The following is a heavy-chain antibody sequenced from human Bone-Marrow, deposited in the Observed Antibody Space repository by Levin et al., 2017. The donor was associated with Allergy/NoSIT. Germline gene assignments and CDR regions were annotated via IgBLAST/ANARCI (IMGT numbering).Heavy chain of an antibody. CDR3: AKAPSKKIGYFDS. D-gene: IGHD3-22*01. J-gene: IGHJ4*02. CDR1: GFTFSNSA. CDR2: ININGGNT. V-gene: IGHV3-23*01. Sequence: HPGGSLRLSCAASGFTFSNSAMSWVRQAPGKGLEWVSSININGGNTFYADSVKGRFSISRDNSKNTLYLRMNNLRAEDTALYYCAKAPSKKIGYFDSWGQGTLVTVSS.